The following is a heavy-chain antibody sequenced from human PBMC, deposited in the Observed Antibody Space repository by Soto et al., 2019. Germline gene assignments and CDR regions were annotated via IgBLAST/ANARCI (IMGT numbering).Heavy chain of an antibody. Sequence: EVQLLESGGGLVQRGGSLRLSCAASGFPFSSYVMSWVRQAPGKGLEWVSSISGGGSNTFYADSVKGRFTISTDNSNNSLVLQMNSLGAEDTAVYYCAKDSNKYSSSLRGRYFDYWGQGIGVTVSS. CDR3: AKDSNKYSSSLRGRYFDY. CDR1: GFPFSSYV. J-gene: IGHJ4*02. CDR2: ISGGGSNT. V-gene: IGHV3-23*01. D-gene: IGHD4-4*01.